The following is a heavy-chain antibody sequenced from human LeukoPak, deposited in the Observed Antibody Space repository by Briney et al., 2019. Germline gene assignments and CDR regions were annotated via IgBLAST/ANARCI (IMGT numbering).Heavy chain of an antibody. Sequence: TGGSLRLSCAASGFTLSTYAMHWVRQAPGKGLEWVAFIRYDGSNKYYADSVKGRFNISRDNSKNTLSLQMNSLRPEDTAVYYCAKEPPGDFEGYWFDPWGQGTLVTVSS. D-gene: IGHD4-17*01. J-gene: IGHJ5*02. CDR3: AKEPPGDFEGYWFDP. CDR2: IRYDGSNK. V-gene: IGHV3-30*02. CDR1: GFTLSTYA.